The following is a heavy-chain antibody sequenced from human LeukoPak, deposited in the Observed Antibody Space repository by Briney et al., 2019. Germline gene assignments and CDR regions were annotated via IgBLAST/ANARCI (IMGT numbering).Heavy chain of an antibody. D-gene: IGHD3-3*01. CDR3: ARDISLFGVARNWFDP. J-gene: IGHJ5*02. CDR2: IYPSGDST. V-gene: IGHV1-46*01. CDR1: GYTFTSYY. Sequence: ASVKVSCKASGYTFTSYYMHWVRQAPGQGLEWMGIIYPSGDSTSRVTMTRDTSTSTVYMELSSLRSEDTAVYYCARDISLFGVARNWFDPWGQGTLVTVSS.